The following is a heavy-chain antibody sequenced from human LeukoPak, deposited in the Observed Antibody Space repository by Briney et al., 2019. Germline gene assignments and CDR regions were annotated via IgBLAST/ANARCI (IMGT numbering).Heavy chain of an antibody. J-gene: IGHJ4*02. CDR3: AKGLAALYFDY. Sequence: GGSLRLSCAASGFTFDDYAMHWVRQAPGKGLEWVSAISGSGGSTYYADSVKGRFTISRDNSKNTLYLQMNSLRAEDTAVYYCAKGLAALYFDYWGQGTLVTVSS. CDR1: GFTFDDYA. V-gene: IGHV3-23*01. CDR2: ISGSGGST. D-gene: IGHD6-13*01.